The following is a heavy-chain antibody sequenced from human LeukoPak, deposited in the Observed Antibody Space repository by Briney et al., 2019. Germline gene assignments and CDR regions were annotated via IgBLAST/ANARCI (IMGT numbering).Heavy chain of an antibody. V-gene: IGHV4-59*01. CDR3: ARDRHGWQYSDY. D-gene: IGHD6-19*01. Sequence: SETLSLTCSVSGGSISSYYWSWIRQPPGKGLEWIGYMYYSESTNYNPSFKSRVTISVDRTKNQFSLKLSSVAAADTAVYYCARDRHGWQYSDYWGQGTLVTVSS. CDR1: GGSISSYY. J-gene: IGHJ4*02. CDR2: MYYSEST.